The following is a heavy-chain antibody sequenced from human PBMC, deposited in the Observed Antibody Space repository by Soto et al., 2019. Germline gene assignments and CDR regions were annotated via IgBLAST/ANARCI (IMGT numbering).Heavy chain of an antibody. Sequence: GGSLRLSCAASGFTFSNAWMNWVRQAPGKGLEWVGRIKSKTDGGTTDYAAPVKGRFTISRDDPKNTLYLQMNSLKTEDTAVYYCTTLSITIFGVVLMDVWGQGTTVTVSS. V-gene: IGHV3-15*07. CDR1: GFTFSNAW. CDR3: TTLSITIFGVVLMDV. D-gene: IGHD3-3*01. CDR2: IKSKTDGGTT. J-gene: IGHJ6*02.